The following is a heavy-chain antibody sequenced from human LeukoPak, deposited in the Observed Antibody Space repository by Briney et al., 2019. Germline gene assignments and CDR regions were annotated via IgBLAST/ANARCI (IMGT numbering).Heavy chain of an antibody. D-gene: IGHD5/OR15-5a*01. J-gene: IGHJ5*02. CDR3: ARGSRGVYWFDP. V-gene: IGHV4-59*11. CDR1: GGSISSHY. Sequence: SETLSLTCTVSGGSISSHYRSWIRQPPGKGLEWIGYIYYSGSTNYNPSLKSRVTISVDTSKNQFSLKLSSVTAADTAVYYCARGSRGVYWFDPWGQGTLVTISS. CDR2: IYYSGST.